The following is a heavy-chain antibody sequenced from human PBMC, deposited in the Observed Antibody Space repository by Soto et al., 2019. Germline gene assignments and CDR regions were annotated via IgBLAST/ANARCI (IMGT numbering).Heavy chain of an antibody. Sequence: GSLRLSCAASGFTFSSYEMNWVLQAPGKGLEWVSYISSSGSSIYYADSVKGRFTISRDNAKNSVYLQMNSLRAEDTAVYYCARDTWAGGGSLPFDYWGQGTLVTVSS. J-gene: IGHJ4*02. V-gene: IGHV3-48*03. D-gene: IGHD2-15*01. CDR3: ARDTWAGGGSLPFDY. CDR2: ISSSGSSI. CDR1: GFTFSSYE.